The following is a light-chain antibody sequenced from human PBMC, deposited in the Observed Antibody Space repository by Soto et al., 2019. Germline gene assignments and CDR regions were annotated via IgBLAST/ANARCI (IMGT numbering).Light chain of an antibody. CDR3: QEYNSYTWT. CDR2: DAS. J-gene: IGKJ1*01. CDR1: QSIRNW. V-gene: IGKV1-5*01. Sequence: DIQMTQSPCTLSASVGDRVTITCRASQSIRNWLAWYQQKPGKVPKLLIYDASSLASGVPSRFSGSGSGTEFTLTISSLQPDDFASFYCQEYNSYTWTFGQGTKVDIK.